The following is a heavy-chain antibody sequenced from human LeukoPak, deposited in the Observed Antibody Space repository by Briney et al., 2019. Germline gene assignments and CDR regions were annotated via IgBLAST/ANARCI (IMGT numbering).Heavy chain of an antibody. V-gene: IGHV1-18*01. CDR3: ASGSLMVRGVLPDY. CDR2: ISAYNGST. D-gene: IGHD3-10*01. Sequence: ASVTVSCKASGYTFTSYGISWVRQAPGQGLEWMGWISAYNGSTNYAQKLQGRVTMTTDTSTSTAYMELRSLRSDDTAVYYCASGSLMVRGVLPDYWGQGTLVTVSS. CDR1: GYTFTSYG. J-gene: IGHJ4*02.